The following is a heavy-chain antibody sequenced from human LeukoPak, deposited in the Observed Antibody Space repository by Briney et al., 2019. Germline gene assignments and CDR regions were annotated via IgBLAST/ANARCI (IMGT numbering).Heavy chain of an antibody. CDR3: ASDYYDSSGYRKMDV. CDR1: GFTFSSYS. J-gene: IGHJ6*02. CDR2: ISSSSSTI. D-gene: IGHD3-22*01. Sequence: GGSLRLSCAASGFTFSSYSMNWVRQAPGKGLEWVSYISSSSSTIYYADSVKGRFTISRDNAKNSLYLQMNSLRDEDTAVYYCASDYYDSSGYRKMDVWGQGNTVTVSS. V-gene: IGHV3-48*02.